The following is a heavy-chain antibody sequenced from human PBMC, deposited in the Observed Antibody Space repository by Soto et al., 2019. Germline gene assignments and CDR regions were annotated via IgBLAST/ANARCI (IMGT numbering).Heavy chain of an antibody. CDR2: ISCSGDSA. J-gene: IGHJ4*02. CDR3: GKERRVSVWSVCDF. CDR1: GFIFRDYA. D-gene: IGHD6-19*01. V-gene: IGHV3-23*01. Sequence: VQLLESGGGLVQPGGSLRLSCAASGFIFRDYAMHWVRQAPGKGLEWVSDISCSGDSACYADSVKGRFTISRDNSRDTLYLHLNSLRVDDTAVYYCGKERRVSVWSVCDFWGQGDLVTVSS.